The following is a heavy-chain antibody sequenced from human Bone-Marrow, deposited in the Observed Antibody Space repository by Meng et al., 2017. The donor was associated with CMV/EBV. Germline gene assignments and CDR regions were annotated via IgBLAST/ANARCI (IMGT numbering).Heavy chain of an antibody. CDR2: INPSGGST. CDR3: ARVYTDPPSSGYNTDAFDI. V-gene: IGHV1-46*01. CDR1: GYTFTSYY. D-gene: IGHD6-19*01. Sequence: ASVKVSCKASGYTFTSYYMHWVRQAPGQGLEWMGIINPSGGSTTYAQKFQGRVTLTRDTSASTVYMELSSLRSEDTAVYYCARVYTDPPSSGYNTDAFDICGQGTMVTASS. J-gene: IGHJ3*02.